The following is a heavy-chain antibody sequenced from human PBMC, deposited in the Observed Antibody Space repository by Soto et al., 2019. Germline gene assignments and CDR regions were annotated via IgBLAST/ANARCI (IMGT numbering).Heavy chain of an antibody. Sequence: VSLTCTVSGGSISSYYWSWIRQPPGKGLEWIGYIYYSGSTNYNPSLKSRVTISVDTSKNQFSLKLSSVAAADTAVYYCASASPNYYDSSGYPYFDYWGQGTLVTVSS. CDR1: GGSISSYY. D-gene: IGHD3-22*01. CDR2: IYYSGST. V-gene: IGHV4-59*01. J-gene: IGHJ4*02. CDR3: ASASPNYYDSSGYPYFDY.